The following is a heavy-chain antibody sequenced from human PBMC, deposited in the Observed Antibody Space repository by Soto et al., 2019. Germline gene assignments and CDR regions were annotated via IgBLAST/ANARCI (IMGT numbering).Heavy chain of an antibody. CDR3: ARRGGDY. CDR1: DGSISSYY. CDR2: IYHSGST. D-gene: IGHD3-16*01. Sequence: QEQLQESGPGLVKPSETLSLTCTVSDGSISSYYWSWIRQPPGKGLEWIGYIYHSGSTTYNPSLTSRVTIPVDTSKNQFSLKLSSVTAADTAVYYCARRGGDYWGQGTRVTVSS. V-gene: IGHV4-59*08. J-gene: IGHJ4*02.